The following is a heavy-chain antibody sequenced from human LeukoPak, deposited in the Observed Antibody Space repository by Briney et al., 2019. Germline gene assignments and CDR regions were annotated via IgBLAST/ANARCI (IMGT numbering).Heavy chain of an antibody. V-gene: IGHV1-46*01. CDR2: INPSGGST. Sequence: EASVKVSCKASGYTFTNYYMHWVRQAPGQGLEWMGIINPSGGSTTYAQRFQGRVTMTRDTSTSTVYMELSSLRSEDTAVYYCARLISYCSGGSCYSSYYYYYGMDVWGQGTTVTVSS. CDR3: ARLISYCSGGSCYSSYYYYYGMDV. J-gene: IGHJ6*02. D-gene: IGHD2-15*01. CDR1: GYTFTNYY.